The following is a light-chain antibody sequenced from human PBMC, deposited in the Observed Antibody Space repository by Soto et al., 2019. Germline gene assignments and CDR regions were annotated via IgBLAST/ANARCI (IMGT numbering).Light chain of an antibody. CDR1: SSNIGSNT. CDR2: SNN. Sequence: QSVLNQPPSASGTAGQRVTISCSGSSSNIGSNTVNWYQQLPGTAPKLLIYSNNQRPSGVPDRFSGSKSGTSASLAISGLQSEDEADYYCAAWDDSLNAVVFGGGTKVTVL. J-gene: IGLJ2*01. V-gene: IGLV1-44*01. CDR3: AAWDDSLNAVV.